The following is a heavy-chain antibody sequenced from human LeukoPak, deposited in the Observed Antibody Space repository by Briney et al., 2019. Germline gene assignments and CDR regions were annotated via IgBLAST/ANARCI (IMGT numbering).Heavy chain of an antibody. Sequence: SQTLSLTCAISGVSVSSNSVAWSWIRQSPSRGLEWLGRTYYRSKWYNDYAVSVKSRITINPDTSKNHFSLQLNSVTPEDTAVYYCAREGLGMDNWGQGTLVSVSS. CDR3: AREGLGMDN. CDR2: TYYRSKWYN. D-gene: IGHD7-27*01. V-gene: IGHV6-1*01. CDR1: GVSVSSNSVA. J-gene: IGHJ4*02.